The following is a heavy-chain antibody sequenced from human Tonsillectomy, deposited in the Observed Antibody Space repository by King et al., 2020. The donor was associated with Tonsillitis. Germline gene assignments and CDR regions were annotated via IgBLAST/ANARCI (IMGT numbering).Heavy chain of an antibody. J-gene: IGHJ4*02. CDR3: ARLPRAYDILSGYRIPGFDY. Sequence: QLQESGPGLVKPSETLSLTCTVSGGSISSNNYYWGWIRQPPGKGLEWIGNIYYSGSTYYKPSLQSRVTISVDTSKKQFSLKLSSVTAADTAVYYCARLPRAYDILSGYRIPGFDYWGQGTLVTVSS. CDR2: IYYSGST. CDR1: GGSISSNNYY. D-gene: IGHD3-9*01. V-gene: IGHV4-39*01.